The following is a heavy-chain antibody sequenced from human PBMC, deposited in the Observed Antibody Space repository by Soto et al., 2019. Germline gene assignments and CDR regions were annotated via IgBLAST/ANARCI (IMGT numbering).Heavy chain of an antibody. CDR1: GGSISSGGYY. V-gene: IGHV4-31*03. Sequence: QVQLQESGPGLVKPSQTLSLTCTVSGGSISSGGYYWSWIRQHPGKGLEWIGYIYYSGSTYYNPSLKSRVTISVDTSKNQFSLKLSSVTAEDTAVYYCARASSSWYVYYFDYWGQGTLVTVSS. J-gene: IGHJ4*02. D-gene: IGHD6-13*01. CDR3: ARASSSWYVYYFDY. CDR2: IYYSGST.